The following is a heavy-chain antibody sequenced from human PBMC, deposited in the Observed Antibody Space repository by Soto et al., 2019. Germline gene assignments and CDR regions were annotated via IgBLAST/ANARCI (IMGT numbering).Heavy chain of an antibody. J-gene: IGHJ4*02. V-gene: IGHV3-33*01. CDR1: GFTFSTYG. Sequence: QVQLVESGGGVVQPGRSLRLSCAASGFTFSTYGIHWVRQAPGKGLEWVAVIWYDGSIKYYADSVKGRFTNSRDNSKKTLYLQMNSLRVEDTAVYYCARAVGPYDYWCQGTLVTVSS. CDR3: ARAVGPYDY. CDR2: IWYDGSIK. D-gene: IGHD6-19*01.